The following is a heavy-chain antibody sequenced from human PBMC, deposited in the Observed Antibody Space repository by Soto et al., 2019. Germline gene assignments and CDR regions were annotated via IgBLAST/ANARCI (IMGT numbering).Heavy chain of an antibody. Sequence: PGGSLRLSCAASGFTFSSYGMHWVRQAPGKGLEWVAVIWYDGSNKYYADSVKGRFTISRDNSKNTLYLQMNSLRAEDTAVYYCAREREFSPYYYDSRGPRVPYGMDVWGQGTTVTVSS. V-gene: IGHV3-33*01. CDR2: IWYDGSNK. CDR1: GFTFSSYG. CDR3: AREREFSPYYYDSRGPRVPYGMDV. D-gene: IGHD3-22*01. J-gene: IGHJ6*02.